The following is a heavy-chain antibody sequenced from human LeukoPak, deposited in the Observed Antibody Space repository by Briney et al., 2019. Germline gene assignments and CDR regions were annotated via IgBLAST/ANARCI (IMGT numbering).Heavy chain of an antibody. CDR2: IYYSGGT. Sequence: PSETLSLTCTVSGGSIGSYYWSWIRQPPGKGLEYIGYIYYSGGTNYNPSLKSRVTISIDTSKNQFSLKLSSVTAAGTAVYYCAREMAGTRDAFDIGAKGKMATVS. CDR1: GGSIGSYY. J-gene: IGHJ3*02. D-gene: IGHD6-19*01. CDR3: AREMAGTRDAFDI. V-gene: IGHV4-59*01.